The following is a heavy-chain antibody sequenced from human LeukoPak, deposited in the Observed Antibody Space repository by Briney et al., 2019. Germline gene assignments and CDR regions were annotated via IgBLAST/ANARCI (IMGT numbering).Heavy chain of an antibody. D-gene: IGHD1-1*01. J-gene: IGHJ4*02. CDR2: INHSGST. CDR3: ARVKTGNKFDY. V-gene: IGHV4-39*07. CDR1: RASIDSSSYY. Sequence: SETLSLTCTVSRASIDSSSYYWGWIRQPPGKGLEWIGEINHSGSTNYNPSLKSRVTISVDTSKNQFSLKLSSVTAADTAVYYCARVKTGNKFDYWGQGTLVTVSS.